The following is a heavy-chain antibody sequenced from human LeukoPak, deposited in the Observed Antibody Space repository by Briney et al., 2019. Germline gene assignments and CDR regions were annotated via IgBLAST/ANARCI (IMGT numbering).Heavy chain of an antibody. CDR1: GGSISSYY. J-gene: IGHJ6*03. CDR2: IYYSGST. CDR3: ARPFYSSSRKGAGYYYYMDV. D-gene: IGHD6-13*01. Sequence: SETLSLTCTVSGGSISSYYWSWIRQPPGKGLEWIGYIYYSGSTNYNPSLKSRVTISVDTSKNQFSLKLSSVTAADTAVYYCARPFYSSSRKGAGYYYYMDVWGKGTTVTVSS. V-gene: IGHV4-59*01.